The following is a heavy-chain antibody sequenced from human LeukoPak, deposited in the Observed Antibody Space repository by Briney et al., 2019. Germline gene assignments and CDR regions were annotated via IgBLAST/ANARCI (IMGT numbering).Heavy chain of an antibody. CDR1: RYTYTGYY. D-gene: IGHD2-2*01. CDR3: ATVHRYCSSTSCPNFDY. CDR2: INPNSGGT. J-gene: IGHJ4*02. V-gene: IGHV1-2*02. Sequence: ASVKVSCKASRYTYTGYYMHWVRQAPGQGLEWMGWINPNSGGTDYAQKFKGRVTMTRDTSISTANMELSRLRSDDTAVRYGATVHRYCSSTSCPNFDYWGQGTLVTVSS.